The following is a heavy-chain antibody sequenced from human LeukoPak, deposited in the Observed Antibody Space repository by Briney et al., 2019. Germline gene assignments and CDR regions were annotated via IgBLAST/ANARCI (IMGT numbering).Heavy chain of an antibody. V-gene: IGHV3-21*01. D-gene: IGHD5-18*01. CDR3: AREFGNGDTYANVPLGH. Sequence: GGSLRLSCTTSGFTFRSSSFNWVRQVPGKGLEWVASISSSGSYKYYADSVEGRFTISRDNAKDSLFLQMDSLRVEDTAVYFCAREFGNGDTYANVPLGHWGQGTLVTVSS. J-gene: IGHJ4*02. CDR1: GFTFRSSS. CDR2: ISSSGSYK.